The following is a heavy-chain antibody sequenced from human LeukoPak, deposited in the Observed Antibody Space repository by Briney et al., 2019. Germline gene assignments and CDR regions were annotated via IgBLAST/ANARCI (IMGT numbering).Heavy chain of an antibody. D-gene: IGHD1-26*01. Sequence: SVKVSCKTSGGTFRSHSFGWVRQAPGQGLEWMGRITPVIDSAKYAQKFQDRITITADTSTGTAYLHLSSLTSEDTAIYYCTRVNLRGSQYNWFDPWGQGTLVTVSS. CDR2: ITPVIDSA. J-gene: IGHJ5*02. V-gene: IGHV1-69*08. CDR1: GGTFRSHS. CDR3: TRVNLRGSQYNWFDP.